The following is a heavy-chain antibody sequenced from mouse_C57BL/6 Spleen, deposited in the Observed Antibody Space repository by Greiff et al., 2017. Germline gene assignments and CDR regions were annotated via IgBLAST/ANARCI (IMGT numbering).Heavy chain of an antibody. CDR2: ISDGGSYT. V-gene: IGHV5-4*03. D-gene: IGHD1-1*01. CDR1: GFTFSSYA. Sequence: EVKLVESGGGLVKPGGSLKLSCAASGFTFSSYAMSWVRQTPEKRLEWVATISDGGSYTYYPDNVKGRFTISRDNAKNNLYLQMSHLKSEDTAMYYCARERGTVVAFHYYAMDYWGQGTSVTVSS. CDR3: ARERGTVVAFHYYAMDY. J-gene: IGHJ4*01.